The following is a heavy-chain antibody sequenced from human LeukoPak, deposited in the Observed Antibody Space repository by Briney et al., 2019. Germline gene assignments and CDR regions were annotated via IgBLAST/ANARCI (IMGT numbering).Heavy chain of an antibody. CDR1: GGTFSSLA. D-gene: IGHD5-24*01. J-gene: IGHJ4*02. Sequence: SVRVSCKAFGGTFSSLAFSWVRQAPGQGLEWMGRVIPIFNSAKYAPRFQDRVTITADTSTSTAYMELSSLRSEDTAVYYCARDCGDGYNPYCRGLGDYWGQGTLVTVSS. V-gene: IGHV1-69*06. CDR3: ARDCGDGYNPYCRGLGDY. CDR2: VIPIFNSA.